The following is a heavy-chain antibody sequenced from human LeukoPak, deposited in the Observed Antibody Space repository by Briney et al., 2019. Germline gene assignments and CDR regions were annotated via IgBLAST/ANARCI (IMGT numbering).Heavy chain of an antibody. CDR3: ARVFCSSTSCYPYFDY. J-gene: IGHJ4*02. CDR2: IYYSGST. D-gene: IGHD2-2*01. V-gene: IGHV4-31*03. Sequence: SETLSLTCTVSGGSISSGGYYWSWIRQHPGKGLEWIGYIYYSGSTYYNPSLKSRVTISADTSKNQFSLKLSSVTAADTAVYYCARVFCSSTSCYPYFDYWGQGTLVTVSS. CDR1: GGSISSGGYY.